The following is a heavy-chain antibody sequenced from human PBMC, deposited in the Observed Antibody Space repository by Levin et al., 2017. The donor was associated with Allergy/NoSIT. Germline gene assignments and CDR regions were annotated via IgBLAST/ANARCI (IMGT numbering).Heavy chain of an antibody. Sequence: SGPTLVKPTQTLTLTCTFSGFSLTTSAMCVSWIRQPPGKALEWLARIDWDDDKYYSTSLKTRLSISKDTSKNQVFLTMTNMDPVDPATYYFARSSPGGFSYGHHFDYWGQGTLVAVSS. D-gene: IGHD5-18*01. CDR2: IDWDDDK. CDR1: GFSLTTSAMC. J-gene: IGHJ4*02. CDR3: ARSSPGGFSYGHHFDY. V-gene: IGHV2-70*11.